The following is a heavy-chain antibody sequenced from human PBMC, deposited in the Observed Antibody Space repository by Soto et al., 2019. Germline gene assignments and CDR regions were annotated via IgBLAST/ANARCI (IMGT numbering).Heavy chain of an antibody. J-gene: IGHJ4*02. CDR3: AKDFYRDAYTTGFFDY. CDR2: ISGSGTIT. V-gene: IGHV3-23*01. Sequence: GGSLRLSCAASGFTFSSYVMTWVRQAPGKGLEWISSISGSGTITYYADSVKGRFTISRDNSKNTLSLQMNSLRAEDTAVCYCAKDFYRDAYTTGFFDYWGQGTLVTVSS. D-gene: IGHD4-4*01. CDR1: GFTFSSYV.